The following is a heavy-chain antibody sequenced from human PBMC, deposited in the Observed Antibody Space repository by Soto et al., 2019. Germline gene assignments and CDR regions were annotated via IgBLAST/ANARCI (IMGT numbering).Heavy chain of an antibody. D-gene: IGHD4-17*01. CDR2: IYYSGST. CDR1: GGSISSYY. J-gene: IGHJ6*03. Sequence: SETLSLTCTVSGGSISSYYWSWIRQPPGKGLEWIGYIYYSGSTNYNPSLKSRVTISVDTSKNQFSLKLSSVTAADTAVYYCARRYGHYYYYYMDVWGKAPTVTVSS. V-gene: IGHV4-59*08. CDR3: ARRYGHYYYYYMDV.